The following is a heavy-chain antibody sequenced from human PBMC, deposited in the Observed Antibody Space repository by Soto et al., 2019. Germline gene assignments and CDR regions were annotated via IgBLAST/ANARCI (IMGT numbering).Heavy chain of an antibody. CDR1: GGSIASSLYY. CDR3: AREVSSSWHFDY. J-gene: IGHJ4*02. D-gene: IGHD6-13*01. Sequence: SETLSLTCTVSGGSIASSLYYWGWVRQSPGKGLEWIESIYYSGSTHYNPSLKSRVTVSVDRSKNQFSLKLSSVTAADTAVYYCAREVSSSWHFDYWGQGTPVTVSS. V-gene: IGHV4-39*07. CDR2: IYYSGST.